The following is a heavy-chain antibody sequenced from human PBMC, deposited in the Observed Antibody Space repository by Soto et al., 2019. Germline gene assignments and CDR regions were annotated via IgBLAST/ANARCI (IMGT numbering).Heavy chain of an antibody. CDR3: ARDLGGSSTSCYTSGMDV. J-gene: IGHJ6*02. Sequence: PGGSLRLSCAASGFTFSSYSMNWVRQAPGKGLEWVSYISSSSSTIYYADSVKGRFTISRDNAKNSLYLQMNSLRDEDTAVYYCARDLGGSSTSCYTSGMDVWGQGTTVTVSS. D-gene: IGHD2-2*02. V-gene: IGHV3-48*02. CDR1: GFTFSSYS. CDR2: ISSSSSTI.